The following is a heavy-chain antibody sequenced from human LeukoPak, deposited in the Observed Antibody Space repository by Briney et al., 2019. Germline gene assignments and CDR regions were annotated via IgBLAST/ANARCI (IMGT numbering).Heavy chain of an antibody. Sequence: PSETLSLTCTVSGGSISSHYWSRIRQPPGKGLEWIGYIYYSGSTNYTNYNPSLKSRVTISVDTSKNQFSLKLSSVTAADTAVYYCARGGAVVVIVDYWGQGTLVTVSS. V-gene: IGHV4-59*11. D-gene: IGHD3-22*01. CDR2: IYYSGSTNYT. CDR1: GGSISSHY. CDR3: ARGGAVVVIVDY. J-gene: IGHJ4*02.